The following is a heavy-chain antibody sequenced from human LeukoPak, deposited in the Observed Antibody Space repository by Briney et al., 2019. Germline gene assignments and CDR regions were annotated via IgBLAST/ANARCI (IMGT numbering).Heavy chain of an antibody. Sequence: GGSLRLSCAASGFTFSGFEMNWVRQAPGMGLEWISYITTTGDTVYYADSVKGRFTISGDNAKNSLYLQMNSLRAEDTAVYYCAREGRYFEDYYMDVWGKGTTVTISS. CDR1: GFTFSGFE. CDR2: ITTTGDTV. CDR3: AREGRYFEDYYMDV. D-gene: IGHD3-9*01. V-gene: IGHV3-48*03. J-gene: IGHJ6*03.